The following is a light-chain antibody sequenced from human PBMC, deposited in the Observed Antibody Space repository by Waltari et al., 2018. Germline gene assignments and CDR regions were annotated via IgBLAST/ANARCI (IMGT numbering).Light chain of an antibody. CDR3: SSYSRGSSFVL. V-gene: IGLV2-23*02. J-gene: IGLJ2*01. Sequence: QSALTQPASVSGSPGQSITISCTGTSGDIGGFALVSWYQQPPGKVPRLLIYEFTTRPSGFSSRFSGSKSDNSATLTISALQTEDEADYYCSSYSRGSSFVLFGGGTRLTVL. CDR2: EFT. CDR1: SGDIGGFAL.